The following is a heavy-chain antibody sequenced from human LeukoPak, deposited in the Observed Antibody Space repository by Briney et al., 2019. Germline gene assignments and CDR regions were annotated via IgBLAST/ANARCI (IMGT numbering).Heavy chain of an antibody. Sequence: PETLSLTCAVDSGSFSGYYWSWLRRPQGKGLGWIGEINDSGRSKYIPSLKSRVTVSVDTSKNQFSLKLNSVTAADTAVYFCARGGLNSNYFDSWGRGTLVTVSS. CDR3: ARGGLNSNYFDS. V-gene: IGHV4-34*01. D-gene: IGHD4-11*01. CDR1: SGSFSGYY. CDR2: INDSGRS. J-gene: IGHJ4*02.